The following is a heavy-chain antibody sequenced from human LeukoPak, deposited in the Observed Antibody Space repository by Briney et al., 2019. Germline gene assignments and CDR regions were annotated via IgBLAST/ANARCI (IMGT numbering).Heavy chain of an antibody. CDR2: IYYSGST. J-gene: IGHJ6*02. CDR1: GDSISSVDYY. CDR3: ARDLYGMDV. V-gene: IGHV4-30-4*01. Sequence: SQTLSLTCTVSGDSISSVDYYWSWIRQPPGKGLEWIGYIYYSGSTYYNPSLKSPVTISVDTSKNQFSLKLSSVTAADTAVYYCARDLYGMDVWGQGTTVTVSS.